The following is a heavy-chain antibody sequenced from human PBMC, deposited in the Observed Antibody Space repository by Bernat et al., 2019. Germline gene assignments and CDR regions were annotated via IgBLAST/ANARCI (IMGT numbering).Heavy chain of an antibody. CDR1: GFSLSTSGVG. Sequence: QITLKESGPTQVKPTQTLTLTCTFSGFSLSTSGVGVGWIRQPPGKALEWLALIYWDDDKRYSPSLKSRLTITKDTSKSQVVLTMTNLDPVDTATYYCARRPQWLAPLDYWGQGTLVTVSS. D-gene: IGHD6-19*01. CDR2: IYWDDDK. CDR3: ARRPQWLAPLDY. V-gene: IGHV2-5*02. J-gene: IGHJ4*01.